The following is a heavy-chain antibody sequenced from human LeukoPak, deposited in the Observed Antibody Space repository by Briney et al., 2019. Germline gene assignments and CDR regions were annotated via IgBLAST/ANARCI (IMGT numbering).Heavy chain of an antibody. J-gene: IGHJ4*02. D-gene: IGHD1-14*01. Sequence: KSSETVSLTCTVSGGSLSLYYWRWLRQPPGKGLVWVGNNNFRGNTNNKPSLKSRVTISVETYKNQFSLKLSAVTAADTAVYYCARGVPRKTSFDYWGQGTLVTVSS. CDR2: NNFRGNT. CDR1: GGSLSLYY. CDR3: ARGVPRKTSFDY. V-gene: IGHV4-59*01.